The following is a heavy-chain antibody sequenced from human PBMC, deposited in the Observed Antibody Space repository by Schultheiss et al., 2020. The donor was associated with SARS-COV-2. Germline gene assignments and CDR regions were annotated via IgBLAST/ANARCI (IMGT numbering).Heavy chain of an antibody. Sequence: ASVKVSCKASGYTFTGYYMHWVRQAPGQGLEWMGWINPNSGGTNYAQKLQGMVTMTRDTSISTAYMELSRLRSDDTAVYYCASTLGPYCSSTSCYDRGDVWGKGTTVTVSS. J-gene: IGHJ6*04. D-gene: IGHD2-2*01. CDR2: INPNSGGT. V-gene: IGHV1-2*02. CDR1: GYTFTGYY. CDR3: ASTLGPYCSSTSCYDRGDV.